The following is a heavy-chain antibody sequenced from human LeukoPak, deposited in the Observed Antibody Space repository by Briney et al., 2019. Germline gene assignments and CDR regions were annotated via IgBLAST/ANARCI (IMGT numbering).Heavy chain of an antibody. D-gene: IGHD1-26*01. CDR2: IWYDGSNK. Sequence: GGSLRLSCAASGFIFRSYDMHWVRQAPDKGLGWVAVIWYDGSNKYYAESVKGRFTISRDNSKNTLYLQMTSLRGEDTAVYYCARRSGSYDYWGQGTPVIVSS. CDR1: GFIFRSYD. CDR3: ARRSGSYDY. J-gene: IGHJ4*02. V-gene: IGHV3-33*01.